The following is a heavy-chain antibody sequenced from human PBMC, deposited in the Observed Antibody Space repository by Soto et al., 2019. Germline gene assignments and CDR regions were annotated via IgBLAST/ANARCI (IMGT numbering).Heavy chain of an antibody. Sequence: GGSLRLSCAASGFTFSSYAMSWVRQAPGKELEWVSAISGSGGSTYYADSVKGRFTIFRDNSKNTLYLQMNSLRAEDTAVYYCAKPELEPYYFDYWGQGTLVTVSS. V-gene: IGHV3-23*01. CDR3: AKPELEPYYFDY. D-gene: IGHD1-1*01. J-gene: IGHJ4*02. CDR2: ISGSGGST. CDR1: GFTFSSYA.